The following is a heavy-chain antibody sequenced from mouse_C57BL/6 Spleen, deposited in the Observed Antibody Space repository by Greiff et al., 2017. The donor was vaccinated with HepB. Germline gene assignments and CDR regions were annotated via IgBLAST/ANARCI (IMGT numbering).Heavy chain of an antibody. J-gene: IGHJ2*01. Sequence: VRLVESGAELARPGASVKLSCKASGYTFTSYGISWVKQRTGQGLEWIGEIYPRSGNTYYNEKFKGKATLTADKSSSTAYMALRSLTSEDSAVYFCAHYYGSSYDYFDYWGQCTTLTVSS. V-gene: IGHV1-81*01. CDR2: IYPRSGNT. D-gene: IGHD1-1*01. CDR3: AHYYGSSYDYFDY. CDR1: GYTFTSYG.